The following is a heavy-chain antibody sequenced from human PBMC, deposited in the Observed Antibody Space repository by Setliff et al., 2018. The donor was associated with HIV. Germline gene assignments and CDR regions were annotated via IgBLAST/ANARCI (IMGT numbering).Heavy chain of an antibody. Sequence: GGSLRLSCAASGFTFGRYGMNWVRQAPGKGLEWVGFINSGSSSIFYGDSVKGRFTISRDDAKNSLLLHMNSLRAEDTAVYYCARETTGWFGELAAAFDIWGHGTLVTVS. J-gene: IGHJ3*02. CDR3: ARETTGWFGELAAAFDI. CDR1: GFTFGRYG. V-gene: IGHV3-48*04. CDR2: INSGSSSI. D-gene: IGHD3-10*01.